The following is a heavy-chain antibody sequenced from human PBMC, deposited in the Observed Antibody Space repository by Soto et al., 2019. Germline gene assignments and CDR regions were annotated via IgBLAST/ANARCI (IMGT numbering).Heavy chain of an antibody. D-gene: IGHD6-13*01. Sequence: GGSLRLSCAASGFTFSSYSMNWVRQAPGKGLEWVSSISSSSSYIYYADSVKGRFTISRDNAKNSLYLQMNSLRAEDTAVYYCARPHEQQLVRARVPFDPWGQGTLVTVSS. CDR1: GFTFSSYS. CDR2: ISSSSSYI. V-gene: IGHV3-21*01. J-gene: IGHJ5*02. CDR3: ARPHEQQLVRARVPFDP.